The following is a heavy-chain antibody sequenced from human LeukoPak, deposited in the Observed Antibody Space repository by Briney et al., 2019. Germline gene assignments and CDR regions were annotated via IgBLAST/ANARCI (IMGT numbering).Heavy chain of an antibody. D-gene: IGHD3-3*01. CDR3: AKGWSGYFRSPFDF. V-gene: IGHV3-23*01. Sequence: PGGSLRLSCAASGFTFRTFAMNWVRQAPGKGLEWVSVITGDGGTIHYADSVKGRFTISRVNSKNTLELQMKSLRAEDTAIYYCAKGWSGYFRSPFDFWGQGTMVTVSS. CDR1: GFTFRTFA. J-gene: IGHJ3*01. CDR2: ITGDGGTI.